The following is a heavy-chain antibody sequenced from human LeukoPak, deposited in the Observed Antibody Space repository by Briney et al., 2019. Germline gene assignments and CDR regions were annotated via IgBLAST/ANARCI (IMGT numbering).Heavy chain of an antibody. J-gene: IGHJ5*02. V-gene: IGHV4-59*01. CDR2: IYYSGST. Sequence: SETLSLTCTVSGGSISSYYWSWIRQPPGEGLEWIGYIYYSGSTNYNPSLKSRVTISVDTSKNQFSLKLSSVTAADTAVYYCARDDWDDSGANWFDPWGQGTLVTVSS. D-gene: IGHD3-22*01. CDR3: ARDDWDDSGANWFDP. CDR1: GGSISSYY.